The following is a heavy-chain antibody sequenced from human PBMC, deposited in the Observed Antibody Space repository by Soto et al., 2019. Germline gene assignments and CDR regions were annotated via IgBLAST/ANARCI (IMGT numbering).Heavy chain of an antibody. CDR1: GFTFSSYA. Sequence: EVQLLESGGGLVQPGGSLRLSCAASGFTFSSYAMSWVRQAPGKGLEWVSAISGSGGSTYYADSVKGRFTISRDNAKNSLYLQMNSLRDEDTAVYYCAAYSSPFDYWGQGTLVTVSS. CDR2: ISGSGGST. J-gene: IGHJ4*02. D-gene: IGHD3-16*01. CDR3: AAYSSPFDY. V-gene: IGHV3-23*01.